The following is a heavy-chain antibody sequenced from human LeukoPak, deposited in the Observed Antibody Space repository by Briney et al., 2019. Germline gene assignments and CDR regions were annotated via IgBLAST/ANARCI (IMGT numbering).Heavy chain of an antibody. CDR2: ISSSGSIK. D-gene: IGHD5-18*01. CDR3: ARVRSADTAMFYFDY. V-gene: IGHV3-11*01. CDR1: GFTFSDYY. J-gene: IGHJ4*02. Sequence: GGSLRLSCAASGFTFSDYYMSWIRQAPGKGLEWVSYISSSGSIKNYADSVKGRFTISRDNAKNSLYLQMNSLRAEDTAVYYCARVRSADTAMFYFDYWGQGTLVTVSS.